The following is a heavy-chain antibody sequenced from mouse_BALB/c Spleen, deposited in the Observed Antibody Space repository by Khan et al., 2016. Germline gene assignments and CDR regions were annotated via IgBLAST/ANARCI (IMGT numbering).Heavy chain of an antibody. CDR2: ISSGSSTI. J-gene: IGHJ4*01. CDR3: ARGYDAMDY. CDR1: GFTFSSFG. D-gene: IGHD2-14*01. V-gene: IGHV5-17*02. Sequence: EVELVESGGGLVQPGGSRKLSCAASGFTFSSFGMHWVRQAPEKGLEWVAYISSGSSTIYYADTVKGRFTISRDNPKNTLFLQMTSLRSEDTAMYYCARGYDAMDYWGQGTSVTVSS.